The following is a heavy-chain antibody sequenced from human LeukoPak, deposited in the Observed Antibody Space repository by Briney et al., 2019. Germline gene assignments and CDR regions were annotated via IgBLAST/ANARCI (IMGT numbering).Heavy chain of an antibody. Sequence: PGGSLRLSCAAPGFTFSSYAMHWVRRAPGKGLEWVAVISYDGSNKYYADSVKGRFTISRDNSKNTLYLQMNSLRAEDTAVYYCARGQVATAYFDYWGQGTLVTVSS. V-gene: IGHV3-30-3*01. CDR1: GFTFSSYA. D-gene: IGHD5-12*01. CDR3: ARGQVATAYFDY. J-gene: IGHJ4*02. CDR2: ISYDGSNK.